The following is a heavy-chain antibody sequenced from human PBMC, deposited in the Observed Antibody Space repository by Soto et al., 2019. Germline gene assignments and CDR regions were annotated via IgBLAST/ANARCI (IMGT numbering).Heavy chain of an antibody. CDR1: GYSFTSYW. CDR3: AKSTNPVVGSGSMH. CDR2: IYPGDSDT. Sequence: EVQLVQSGEEVKKPGESLKISCKASGYSFTSYWILWVRQMPGKGLEWMGIIYPGDSDTRYSPSFQDQVTISADKSITTAYLKWISLEASDTAIYYCAKSTNPVVGSGSMHWGQGTLVTVSS. J-gene: IGHJ4*01. D-gene: IGHD3-10*01. V-gene: IGHV5-51*03.